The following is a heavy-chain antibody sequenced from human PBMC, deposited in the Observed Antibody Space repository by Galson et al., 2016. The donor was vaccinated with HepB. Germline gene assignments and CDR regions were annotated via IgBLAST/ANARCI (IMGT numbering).Heavy chain of an antibody. J-gene: IGHJ5*01. Sequence: SLRLSCAASGFALSSFNMNWVRQTPGKGLEWISYISSSRNTIDYADSMKGRFTISRDDAKNSLYLQMNNLSVGDTAIYHCAQEVGWLRFAFGSWGQGTLVTVSS. V-gene: IGHV3-48*01. D-gene: IGHD5-12*01. CDR3: AQEVGWLRFAFGS. CDR1: GFALSSFN. CDR2: ISSSRNTI.